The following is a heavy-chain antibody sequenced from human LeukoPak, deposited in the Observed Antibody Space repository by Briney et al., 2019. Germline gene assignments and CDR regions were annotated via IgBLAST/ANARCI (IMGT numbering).Heavy chain of an antibody. CDR1: GLTFSSYW. CDR3: TTVSVAGLNYDY. CDR2: IKPDGSEI. V-gene: IGHV3-7*03. D-gene: IGHD6-19*01. Sequence: PGGSLRLSCAASGLTFSSYWMSWVRQAPEKGLEWVAKIKPDGSEIYHVDSVQGRFTIPGDNAKNSLYLQMNSLKTEDTAVYYCTTVSVAGLNYDYWGQGTLVTVSS. J-gene: IGHJ4*02.